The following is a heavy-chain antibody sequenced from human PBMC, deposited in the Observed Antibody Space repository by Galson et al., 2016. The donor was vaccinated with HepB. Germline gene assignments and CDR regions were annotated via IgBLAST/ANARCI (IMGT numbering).Heavy chain of an antibody. D-gene: IGHD2-2*01. CDR1: GYSFSSFR. CDR3: ARRYCSRTSCHSDH. V-gene: IGHV5-51*01. J-gene: IGHJ4*02. CDR2: IDPGDSGT. Sequence: QSGAEVKKPGESLKISCKASGYSFSSFRIGWVRQMPGKGLEWMGIIDPGDSGTKYSPSFQGQVTISADRSINTAYLQWSSLKASDTAMYYCARRYCSRTSCHSDHCGQGTLVTVSS.